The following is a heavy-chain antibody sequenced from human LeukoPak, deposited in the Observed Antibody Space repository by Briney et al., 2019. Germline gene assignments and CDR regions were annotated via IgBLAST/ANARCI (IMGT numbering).Heavy chain of an antibody. CDR2: INTNTGNP. Sequence: ASVKVSCKASGYTFTSYAMNWVRQAPGQGLEWMGWINTNTGNPTYAQGFTGRFVFSLDTSVSTAYLQISSLKAEDTAVYYCARDGTNYYGSGSYIDYWGQGTLVTVSS. V-gene: IGHV7-4-1*02. D-gene: IGHD3-10*01. J-gene: IGHJ4*02. CDR3: ARDGTNYYGSGSYIDY. CDR1: GYTFTSYA.